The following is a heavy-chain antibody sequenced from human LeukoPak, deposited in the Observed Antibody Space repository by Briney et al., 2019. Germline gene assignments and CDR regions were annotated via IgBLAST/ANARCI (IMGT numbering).Heavy chain of an antibody. D-gene: IGHD3-9*01. CDR1: GFTLTGYT. CDR3: AGGLLRYSDY. J-gene: IGHJ4*02. CDR2: ISTSSTR. V-gene: IGHV3-48*02. Sequence: GGSLRLSCAASGFTLTGYTMTWVRQAPGKGLDWISSISTSSTRYYADSVKGRFTVSRDNAKDSLSLQMNSLRDEDTAVYYCAGGLLRYSDYWGRGTLVTVSS.